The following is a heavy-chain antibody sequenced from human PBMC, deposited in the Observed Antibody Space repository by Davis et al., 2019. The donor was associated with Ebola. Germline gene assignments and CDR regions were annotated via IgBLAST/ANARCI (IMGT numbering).Heavy chain of an antibody. CDR1: AGSINNYF. Sequence: MPPQSLSLTCPLSAGSINNYFCSCIRQPPGKGLEWIGNIPYLGNTNDNPSVKSRVTMSVDKSKNQFSLKLSSVTAADTAVYYCARGNYGDYIVLYYYNMDVWGQGTTVTVSS. D-gene: IGHD4-17*01. V-gene: IGHV4-59*01. CDR3: ARGNYGDYIVLYYYNMDV. CDR2: IPYLGNT. J-gene: IGHJ6*02.